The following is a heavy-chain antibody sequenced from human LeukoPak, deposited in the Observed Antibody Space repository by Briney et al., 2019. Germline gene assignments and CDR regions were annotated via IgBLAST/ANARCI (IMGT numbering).Heavy chain of an antibody. CDR2: INPNSGGT. D-gene: IGHD5-12*01. CDR3: ARGVATLADPPDY. Sequence: GASVKVSCKASGYTFTGYYMHWVRQAPGQGLEWMGWINPNSGGTNYAQKFQGRVTMTRDTSITTAYMELSRLRSDDTAVYYCARGVATLADPPDYWGQGTLVTVSS. V-gene: IGHV1-2*02. J-gene: IGHJ4*02. CDR1: GYTFTGYY.